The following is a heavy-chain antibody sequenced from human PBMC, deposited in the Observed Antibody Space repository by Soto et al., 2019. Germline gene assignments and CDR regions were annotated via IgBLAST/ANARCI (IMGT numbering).Heavy chain of an antibody. Sequence: EVQLVESGGGLVQPGGSLRLSCAASGFTFSSYDMHWVRQATGKGLEWVSAIGTAGDPYYPVSVKGRFTISRENAKNSLYLQMKRLRAAATAVYYCARGHPRYYYGSGSFLDYYYGMDVLGQGPTVTVSS. J-gene: IGHJ6*02. CDR3: ARGHPRYYYGSGSFLDYYYGMDV. V-gene: IGHV3-13*05. D-gene: IGHD3-10*01. CDR1: GFTFSSYD. CDR2: IGTAGDP.